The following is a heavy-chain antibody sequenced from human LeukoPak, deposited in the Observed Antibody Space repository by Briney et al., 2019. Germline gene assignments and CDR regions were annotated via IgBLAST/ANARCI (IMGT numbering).Heavy chain of an antibody. D-gene: IGHD6-13*01. CDR1: GGSFSGYY. V-gene: IGHV4-34*01. CDR2: INHSGST. J-gene: IGHJ4*02. CDR3: ARRAAAGNFDY. Sequence: KPSETLSLTCAVYGGSFSGYYWSWIRQPPGKGLEWIGEINHSGSTNYNPSLKSRVTISVDTSKNQFSLKLSSVTAADTAVYYCARRAAAGNFDYWGQGTLVTVSS.